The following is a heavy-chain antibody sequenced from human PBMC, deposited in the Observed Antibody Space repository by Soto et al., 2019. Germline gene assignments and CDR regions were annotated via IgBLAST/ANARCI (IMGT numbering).Heavy chain of an antibody. D-gene: IGHD5-12*01. V-gene: IGHV3-30-3*01. CDR1: GFTFSSYA. CDR3: ARDIVATTHYYYGMDV. CDR2: ISYDGSNK. Sequence: GGSLRLSCAASGFTFSSYAMHWVRQAPGKGLEWVAVISYDGSNKYYADSVKGRFTISRDNSKNTLYLQMNSLRAEDTAVYYCARDIVATTHYYYGMDVWGQGTTVTVSS. J-gene: IGHJ6*02.